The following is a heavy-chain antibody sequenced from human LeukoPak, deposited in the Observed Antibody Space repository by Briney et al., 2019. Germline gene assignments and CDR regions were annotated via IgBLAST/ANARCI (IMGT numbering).Heavy chain of an antibody. Sequence: SETLSLTCAVYGGSFSGYYWSWIRQPPGKGLEWIGEINHSGSTNYNPSLKSRVTISVDTSKSQFSLKLSSVTAADTAVYYCARGHPAYYDSSGYYLPRFDPWGQGTLVTVSS. CDR1: GGSFSGYY. D-gene: IGHD3-22*01. V-gene: IGHV4-34*01. CDR2: INHSGST. CDR3: ARGHPAYYDSSGYYLPRFDP. J-gene: IGHJ5*02.